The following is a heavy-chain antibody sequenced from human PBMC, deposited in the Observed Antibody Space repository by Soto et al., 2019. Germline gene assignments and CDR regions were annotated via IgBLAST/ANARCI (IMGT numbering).Heavy chain of an antibody. CDR2: MNPNSGNT. CDR3: ARVTYYDFWSGYPPRPLGFAP. CDR1: GYTFTSYD. D-gene: IGHD3-3*01. V-gene: IGHV1-8*01. J-gene: IGHJ5*02. Sequence: GASVKVSCKASGYTFTSYDINWVRQATGQGLEWMGWMNPNSGNTGYAQKFQGRVTMTRNTSIGTAYMELSSLRSADTAVYYCARVTYYDFWSGYPPRPLGFAPRGQGTPVPVSS.